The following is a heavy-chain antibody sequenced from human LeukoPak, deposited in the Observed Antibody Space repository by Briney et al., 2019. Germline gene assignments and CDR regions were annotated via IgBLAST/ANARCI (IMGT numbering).Heavy chain of an antibody. V-gene: IGHV5-51*01. Sequence: GESLKISCKGSGYIFTNYWIGWVRQMPGKGLEWMGIIYPGDSDTRYGPSFQGQVIISVDKSLSTAYLQWSSLKASDTAMYYCAVCSGDYDRFDYWGQGTLVTVSS. CDR1: GYIFTNYW. CDR2: IYPGDSDT. D-gene: IGHD4-17*01. CDR3: AVCSGDYDRFDY. J-gene: IGHJ4*02.